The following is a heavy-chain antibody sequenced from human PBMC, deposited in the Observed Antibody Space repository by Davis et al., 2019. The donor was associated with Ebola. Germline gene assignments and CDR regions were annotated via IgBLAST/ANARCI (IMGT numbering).Heavy chain of an antibody. Sequence: PGGSLRLSCAASGFTFSSYSMNWVRQAPGKGLEWVSSISSSSSYIYYADSVKGRFTISRDNAKNSLYLQMNSLRAEDTAVYYCARERDRGGSYYTDAFDIWGQGTMVTVSS. CDR2: ISSSSSYI. CDR1: GFTFSSYS. D-gene: IGHD1-26*01. CDR3: ARERDRGGSYYTDAFDI. V-gene: IGHV3-21*01. J-gene: IGHJ3*02.